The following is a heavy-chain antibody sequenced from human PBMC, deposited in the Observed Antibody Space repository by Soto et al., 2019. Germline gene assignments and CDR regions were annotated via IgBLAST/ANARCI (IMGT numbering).Heavy chain of an antibody. CDR3: ARDEYYYDSSGYGFDY. CDR1: GFTFSDYY. V-gene: IGHV3-11*01. Sequence: SLRLSCAASGFTFSDYYMSWSRQAPWKGLEWVSYISSSGSTIYYADSVKGRFTISRDNAKNSLYLQMNSLRAEDTAVYYCARDEYYYDSSGYGFDYWGQGTLVTVSS. D-gene: IGHD3-22*01. CDR2: ISSSGSTI. J-gene: IGHJ4*02.